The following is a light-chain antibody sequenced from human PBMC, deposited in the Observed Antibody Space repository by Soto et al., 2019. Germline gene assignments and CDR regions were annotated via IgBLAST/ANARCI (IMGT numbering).Light chain of an antibody. V-gene: IGKV2-30*02. CDR3: MQGTLWPYT. CDR1: QSLVHSDGNTY. CDR2: KVS. Sequence: DVVMTQSPLSLPVTLGQPASISCRSSQSLVHSDGNTYLNWFQQRPGQSPRRLIFKVSNRDSGVPDRFSGSGSGTDFTLKISRVEAEDVGIYYCMQGTLWPYTFGQGTKLEIK. J-gene: IGKJ2*01.